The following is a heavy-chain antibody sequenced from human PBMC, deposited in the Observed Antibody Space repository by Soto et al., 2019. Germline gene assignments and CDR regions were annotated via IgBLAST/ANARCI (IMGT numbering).Heavy chain of an antibody. D-gene: IGHD3-16*01. J-gene: IGHJ4*02. Sequence: QVPLVQSGAEVKKPGSSVKVSCEASGGTSTIYTITWVQQAPGQGLAWMGRIVPLLGLTNYARDFQDRVTITAYRSTGTAYMELSILRFDDTAVYFCATEKYGAVRGGVYFWGQGTQVTVSS. CDR2: IVPLLGLT. V-gene: IGHV1-69*08. CDR3: ATEKYGAVRGGVYF. CDR1: GGTSTIYT.